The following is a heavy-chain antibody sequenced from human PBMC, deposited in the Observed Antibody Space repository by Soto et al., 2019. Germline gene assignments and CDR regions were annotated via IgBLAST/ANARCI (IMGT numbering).Heavy chain of an antibody. J-gene: IGHJ4*02. Sequence: PSETLSLTCAVGSGSFCSGYYWSWIRQHPGKGLEWIGYIYYSGSTYYNPPLKSRVTISVDTSKNQFSLKLSSVTAADTAVYYCARDSYTDILGRFDYCGQGTLVTVSS. CDR2: IYYSGST. CDR1: SGSFCSGYY. D-gene: IGHD3-9*01. CDR3: ARDSYTDILGRFDY. V-gene: IGHV4-31*11.